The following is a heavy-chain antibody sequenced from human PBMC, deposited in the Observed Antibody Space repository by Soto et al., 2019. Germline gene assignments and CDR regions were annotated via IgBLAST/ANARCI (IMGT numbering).Heavy chain of an antibody. J-gene: IGHJ4*02. CDR3: AREMWTRSGPQNFFDY. V-gene: IGHV1-18*01. D-gene: IGHD6-25*01. Sequence: QVQLVQSEGEMKQPGASVKVCCKASGYSFTTYGFCWVRQVPGQGLEWMGYISPSSGYTTYAPNLQDRVIMTTDSSTTIVYMELRSLRSDDTAVYYCAREMWTRSGPQNFFDYWGQGALVTVSS. CDR2: ISPSSGYT. CDR1: GYSFTTYG.